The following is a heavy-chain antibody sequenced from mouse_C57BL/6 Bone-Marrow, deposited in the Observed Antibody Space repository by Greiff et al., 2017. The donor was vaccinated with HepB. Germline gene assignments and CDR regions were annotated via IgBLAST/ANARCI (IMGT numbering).Heavy chain of an antibody. J-gene: IGHJ3*01. CDR3: ARDDRSSPFAY. CDR2: INYDGSST. V-gene: IGHV5-16*01. CDR1: GFTFSDYY. D-gene: IGHD1-1*01. Sequence: DVKLVESEGGLVQPGSSMKLSCTASGFTFSDYYMAWVRQVPEKGLEWVANINYDGSSTYYLDSLKSRFIISRDNAKNILYLQMSSLKSEDTATYYCARDDRSSPFAYWGQGTLVTVSA.